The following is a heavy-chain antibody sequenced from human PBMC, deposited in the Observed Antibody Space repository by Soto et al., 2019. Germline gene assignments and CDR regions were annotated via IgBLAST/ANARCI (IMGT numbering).Heavy chain of an antibody. CDR1: GFTFDDYA. CDR2: INLSCGSV. V-gene: IGHV3-9*01. Sequence: GGSLRLSCAASGFTFDDYALHWVRQVPGKGLEWVSGINLSCGSVGYGDSVKGRFASSRDNANNSLHLQMNSLRAEDTAFYDCVKDESLNCYSGHFGHWGQGTLVTVSS. D-gene: IGHD2-15*01. J-gene: IGHJ1*01. CDR3: VKDESLNCYSGHFGH.